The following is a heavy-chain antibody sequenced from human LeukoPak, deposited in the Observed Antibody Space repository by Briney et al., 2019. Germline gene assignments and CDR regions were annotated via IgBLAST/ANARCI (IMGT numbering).Heavy chain of an antibody. CDR3: ARSPNTFYHDSRTSKFFYHFDS. Sequence: GGSLRLSCAASGFTFDSYGMNWVRQAPGKGLEWVSSISPSGSYIYYADSLKGRFTISRDNAKNSLYLQISSLRAEDTAVYYCARSPNTFYHDSRTSKFFYHFDSWGQGALVSVSS. CDR1: GFTFDSYG. D-gene: IGHD3-22*01. J-gene: IGHJ4*02. V-gene: IGHV3-21*01. CDR2: ISPSGSYI.